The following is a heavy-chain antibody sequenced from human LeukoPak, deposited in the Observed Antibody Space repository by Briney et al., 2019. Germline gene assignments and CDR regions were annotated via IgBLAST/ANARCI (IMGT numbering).Heavy chain of an antibody. V-gene: IGHV4-59*01. D-gene: IGHD3-16*01. CDR2: IYYSGST. CDR3: ARGMGDLTY. Sequence: SETLSLTCTVSGGSISSYYWSWIRQPPGKGLEWIGYIYYSGSTNYNPSLSGRVTISVDTSKKQFSMKLSSVTAADTAVYYCARGMGDLTYWAQGTLVTVSS. J-gene: IGHJ4*02. CDR1: GGSISSYY.